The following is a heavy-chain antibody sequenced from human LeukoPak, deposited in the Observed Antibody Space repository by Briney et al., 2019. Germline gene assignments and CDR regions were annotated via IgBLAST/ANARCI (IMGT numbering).Heavy chain of an antibody. CDR1: GGSISSYH. Sequence: PSETLSLTCTVSGGSISSYHWSWIRQPPGKGLEWIGYIYYSGSTNYNPSLKSRVTISVDTSKNQFSLKLSSVTAADTAVYYCARVRSSGYSWFDPWGQGTLVTVSS. J-gene: IGHJ5*02. D-gene: IGHD3-22*01. CDR3: ARVRSSGYSWFDP. V-gene: IGHV4-59*12. CDR2: IYYSGST.